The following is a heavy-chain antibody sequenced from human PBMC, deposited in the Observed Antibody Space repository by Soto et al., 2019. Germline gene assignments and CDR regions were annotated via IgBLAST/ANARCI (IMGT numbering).Heavy chain of an antibody. CDR2: IRSGGDT. CDR1: GFSVSINY. V-gene: IGHV3-53*02. Sequence: EVQLVETGGGLSQPGGSLRLSCAASGFSVSINYMSWVRQAPGKGLEWVSLIRSGGDTDYADFVRGRFTISRDNSKNTVFLQMNSLRAEDTDIYYCARPAPYYAMDIWGQGTTVIFSS. J-gene: IGHJ6*02. D-gene: IGHD3-16*01. CDR3: ARPAPYYAMDI.